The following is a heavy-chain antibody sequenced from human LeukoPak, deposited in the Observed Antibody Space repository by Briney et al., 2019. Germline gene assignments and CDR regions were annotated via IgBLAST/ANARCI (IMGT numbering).Heavy chain of an antibody. V-gene: IGHV4-34*01. J-gene: IGHJ5*02. Sequence: SETLSLTCAVYGGSFSGYYWSWIRQPPGKGLEWIGEISHSGSTNYNPSLKSRVTISVDTSKNQFSLKLSSVTAADTAVYYCARGIPAAAYYNWFDPWGQGTLVTVSS. CDR3: ARGIPAAAYYNWFDP. D-gene: IGHD2-2*01. CDR2: ISHSGST. CDR1: GGSFSGYY.